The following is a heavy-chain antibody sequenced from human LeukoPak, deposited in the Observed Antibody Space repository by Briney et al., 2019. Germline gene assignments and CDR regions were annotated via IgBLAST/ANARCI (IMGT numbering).Heavy chain of an antibody. CDR2: ISYDGSNK. CDR3: ARDRGMYSSSWPFFDY. CDR1: GVTLSSYG. V-gene: IGHV3-30*03. Sequence: GGSLRLSCAASGVTLSSYGVHWVRQAPGKGLEWVAVISYDGSNKYYADSVKGRFTISRDNSKNTLYLQMNSLRAEDTAVYYCARDRGMYSSSWPFFDYWGQGTLVTVSS. D-gene: IGHD6-13*01. J-gene: IGHJ4*02.